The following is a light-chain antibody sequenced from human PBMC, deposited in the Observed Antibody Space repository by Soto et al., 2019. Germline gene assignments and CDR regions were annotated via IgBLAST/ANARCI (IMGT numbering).Light chain of an antibody. V-gene: IGKV1-5*01. J-gene: IGKJ1*01. Sequence: DIQVTQSPSTLSASVGDRVTITCGASQSIGTWLAWYQQKPGKAPKLLIFDASTLESVVPSRFSGSGSGTAFTLTISSQQPDDFSTYYCQQYSDSSGAFGQGTRVEIK. CDR1: QSIGTW. CDR2: DAS. CDR3: QQYSDSSGA.